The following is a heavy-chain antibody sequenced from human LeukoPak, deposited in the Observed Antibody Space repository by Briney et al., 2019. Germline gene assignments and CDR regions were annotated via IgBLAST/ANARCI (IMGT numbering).Heavy chain of an antibody. CDR2: ISYDGSNK. Sequence: PGGSLRLSCAAYGFTFSSYAMHWVRQAPGKGLEWVAVISYDGSNKYYADSVKGRFTISRDNSKNTLYLQMNSLRAEDTAVYYCARVRIHGLLDYWRQGTLVTVSS. CDR3: ARVRIHGLLDY. D-gene: IGHD2-8*01. J-gene: IGHJ4*02. CDR1: GFTFSSYA. V-gene: IGHV3-30*01.